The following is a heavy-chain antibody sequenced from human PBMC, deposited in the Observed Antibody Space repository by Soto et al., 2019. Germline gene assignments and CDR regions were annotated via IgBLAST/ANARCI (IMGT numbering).Heavy chain of an antibody. CDR2: INHSGST. Sequence: SETLSLTGAVYGGSFRGYYWSWIRQPPGKGLEWIGEINHSGSTNYNPSLKSRVTISVDTSKNQFSPKLSSVTAADTAVYYCARGREYSSGWYIDYYYYYGMDVWGQGTTVTVSS. D-gene: IGHD6-19*01. CDR1: GGSFRGYY. CDR3: ARGREYSSGWYIDYYYYYGMDV. V-gene: IGHV4-34*01. J-gene: IGHJ6*02.